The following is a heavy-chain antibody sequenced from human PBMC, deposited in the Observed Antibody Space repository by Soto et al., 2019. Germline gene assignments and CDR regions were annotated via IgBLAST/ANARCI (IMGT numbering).Heavy chain of an antibody. J-gene: IGHJ6*04. CDR3: ACRFVYCNGETCLEV. V-gene: IGHV5-51*03. D-gene: IGHD2-15*01. CDR2: IYGGDSAT. CDR1: GFTFSNHW. Sequence: EQLVQSGAEVKKSGESLKISCKGFGFTFSNHWIAWVRHMPGRGLEWMGIIYGGDSATRYSPSFQGQVTISVDKSISTVYLQWRSLKALDSALYFCACRFVYCNGETCLEVWGGGTSVTVSS.